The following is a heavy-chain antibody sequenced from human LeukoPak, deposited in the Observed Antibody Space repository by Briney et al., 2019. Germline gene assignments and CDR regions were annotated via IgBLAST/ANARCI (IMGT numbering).Heavy chain of an antibody. D-gene: IGHD6-6*01. CDR1: GFTFDDYA. CDR3: ARGGAARPDF. J-gene: IGHJ4*02. V-gene: IGHV3-9*01. CDR2: ISWNSGSI. Sequence: GGSLRLSCAASGFTFDDYAMHWVRQAPGKGLEWVSGISWNSGSIGYADSVKGRFTISRDNAKNSLYLQMNSLRVEDTAVYYCARGGAARPDFWGQGTLVTVSS.